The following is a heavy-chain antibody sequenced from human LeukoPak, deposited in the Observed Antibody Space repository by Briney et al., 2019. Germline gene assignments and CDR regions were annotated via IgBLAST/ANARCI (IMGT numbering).Heavy chain of an antibody. V-gene: IGHV1-46*01. Sequence: ASVKVSCKASGYTFTSYYMHWVRQAPGQGLEWMGIINPSGGSTSYAQKFQGRVTMTRDTSTSTVYMDLSSLRSEDTAVYYCAGVFSSRGYGYWGQGTLVTVSS. J-gene: IGHJ1*01. D-gene: IGHD3-22*01. CDR2: INPSGGST. CDR1: GYTFTSYY. CDR3: AGVFSSRGYGY.